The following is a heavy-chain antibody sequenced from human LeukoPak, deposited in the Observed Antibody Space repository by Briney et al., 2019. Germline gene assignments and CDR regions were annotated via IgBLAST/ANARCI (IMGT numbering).Heavy chain of an antibody. D-gene: IGHD3-10*01. CDR2: IYHSGST. CDR3: ARLTGFMGSGSYYNFDY. CDR1: GGSISSGGYS. J-gene: IGHJ4*02. Sequence: SETLSLTCAVSGGSISSGGYSWSWIRQPPGKGLEWIGYIYHSGSTYYNPSLKSRVTISVDTSKNQFSLKLSSVTAADTAVYYCARLTGFMGSGSYYNFDYWGQGTLVTVSS. V-gene: IGHV4-30-2*01.